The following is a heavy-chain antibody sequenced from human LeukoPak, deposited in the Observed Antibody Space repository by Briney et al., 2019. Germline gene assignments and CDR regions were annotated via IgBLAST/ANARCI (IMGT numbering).Heavy chain of an antibody. D-gene: IGHD3-10*01. CDR3: ARVRGYGSGSYWPYYMDV. CDR1: GGSISSSSYY. Sequence: SETLSLTCTVSGGSISSSSYYWGWIRQPPGKGLEWIGSIYYSRSTYYNPSLKSRVTISVDTSKNQFSLKLSSVTATDTAVYYCARVRGYGSGSYWPYYMDVWGKGTTVTVSS. V-gene: IGHV4-39*07. J-gene: IGHJ6*03. CDR2: IYYSRST.